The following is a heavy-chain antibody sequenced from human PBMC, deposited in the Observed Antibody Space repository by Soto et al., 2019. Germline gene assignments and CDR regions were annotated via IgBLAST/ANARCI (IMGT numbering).Heavy chain of an antibody. V-gene: IGHV2-5*02. CDR3: AHAFGRTSSPNDSFDL. J-gene: IGHJ3*01. CDR2: IYWDDDT. Sequence: HITLKESGPTLVKPTQTLTLTCIFSGFSFSADGVGVGWIRQPPGKTLEWLALIYWDDDTRYRPSLKSSLTITKDSSKNPVVLTLTTMAPLDTATYSCAHAFGRTSSPNDSFDLWGQGTVVTVSS. D-gene: IGHD3-16*01. CDR1: GFSFSADGVG.